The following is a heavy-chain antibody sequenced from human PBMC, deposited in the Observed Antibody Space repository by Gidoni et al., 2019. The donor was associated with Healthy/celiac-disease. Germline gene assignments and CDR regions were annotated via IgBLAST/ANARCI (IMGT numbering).Heavy chain of an antibody. Sequence: QVQLVQSGAEVKKPGSAVTVSCKASGGTFRSYAISWVRQAPGQGPEWMGGIIPIFGTANYAQKFQGRVTITADESTRTAYMELSSLRAEDTAVYYCARVFIGYCSGGSCPNWFDPWGQGTLVTVSS. CDR1: GGTFRSYA. D-gene: IGHD2-15*01. CDR3: ARVFIGYCSGGSCPNWFDP. J-gene: IGHJ5*02. CDR2: IIPIFGTA. V-gene: IGHV1-69*01.